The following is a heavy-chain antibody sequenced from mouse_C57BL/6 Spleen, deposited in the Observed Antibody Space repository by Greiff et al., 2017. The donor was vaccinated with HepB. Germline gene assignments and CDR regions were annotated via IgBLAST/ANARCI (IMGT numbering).Heavy chain of an antibody. CDR3: ARDRDYYGSSYWYFDV. D-gene: IGHD1-1*01. J-gene: IGHJ1*03. CDR2: INYDGSST. Sequence: DVHLVESEGGLVQPGSSMKLSCTASGFTFSDYYIAWVRQVPEKGLEWVANINYDGSSTYYLDSLKSRFIISRDNAKNILYLQMSSLKSEDTATYYCARDRDYYGSSYWYFDVWGTGTTVTVSS. CDR1: GFTFSDYY. V-gene: IGHV5-16*01.